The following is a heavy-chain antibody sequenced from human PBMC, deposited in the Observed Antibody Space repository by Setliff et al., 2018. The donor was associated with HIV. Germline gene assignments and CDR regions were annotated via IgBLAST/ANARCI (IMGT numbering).Heavy chain of an antibody. V-gene: IGHV4-31*11. CDR2: NYYSGST. Sequence: PSETLSLTCAVSGASIRSGGYYWSWNRQHPGKGLEWIGYNYYSGSTSYNPSLKSRVTISVDTSKNHFPLKLSSVAAADTAVYYCPRDRSDRLHFDYWGQGTLVTVSS. J-gene: IGHJ4*02. CDR3: PRDRSDRLHFDY. CDR1: GASIRSGGYY. D-gene: IGHD3-22*01.